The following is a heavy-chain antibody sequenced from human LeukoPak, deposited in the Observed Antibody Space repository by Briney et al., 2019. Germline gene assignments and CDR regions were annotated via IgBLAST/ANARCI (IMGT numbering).Heavy chain of an antibody. V-gene: IGHV3-7*01. CDR2: IKQDGSEK. D-gene: IGHD6-19*01. CDR1: GFTFSSYW. CDR3: ARYTSAGYSSGGYGPSFDY. J-gene: IGHJ4*02. Sequence: GGSLRLSCAASGFTFSSYWMNWVRQAPGKGLEWVANIKQDGSEKYYVDSVKGRFTISRDNAKNSLYLQMNSRRAEDTAVYYCARYTSAGYSSGGYGPSFDYWGQGTLVTVFS.